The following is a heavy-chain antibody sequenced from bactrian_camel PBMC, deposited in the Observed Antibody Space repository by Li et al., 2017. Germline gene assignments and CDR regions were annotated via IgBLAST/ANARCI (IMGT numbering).Heavy chain of an antibody. Sequence: HVQLVESGGGSVQAGGSLTLSCTASESTYRSICMAWFRQAPGTQRETVATVDSNGVTKVAGSVKGRFTVSKDNAKNALYLQMDNLRPEDTAMYYCAAARIGFPSLARYLYNYWGPGTQVTVS. D-gene: IGHD5*01. CDR2: VDSNGVT. CDR1: ESTYRSIC. V-gene: IGHV3S53*01. CDR3: AAARIGFPSLARYLYNY. J-gene: IGHJ4*01.